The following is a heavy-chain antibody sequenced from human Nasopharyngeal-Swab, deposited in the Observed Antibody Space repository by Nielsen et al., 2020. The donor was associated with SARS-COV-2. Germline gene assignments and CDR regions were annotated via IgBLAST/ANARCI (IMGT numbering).Heavy chain of an antibody. CDR2: IWYDGSNK. CDR3: ARDLGHSGYDLYDY. Sequence: GESLKISCVASGFTFSTFGMHWVRQAPGKGLEWVAVIWYDGSNKYYADSVKGRFTISRDNSKNTLYLQMNSLRAEDTAVYYCARDLGHSGYDLYDYWGQGTLVTVSS. D-gene: IGHD5-12*01. J-gene: IGHJ4*02. V-gene: IGHV3-33*01. CDR1: GFTFSTFG.